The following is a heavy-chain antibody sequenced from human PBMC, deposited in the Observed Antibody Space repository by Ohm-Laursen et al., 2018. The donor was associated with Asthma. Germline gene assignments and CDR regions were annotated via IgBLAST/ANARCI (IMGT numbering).Heavy chain of an antibody. CDR2: IRNKGYSGTT. J-gene: IGHJ3*01. CDR1: GFTFGDYA. V-gene: IGHV3-49*03. D-gene: IGHD3-16*02. Sequence: SLRLSCADSGFTFGDYAMSWFRQAPGKGLEWVGLIRNKGYSGTTEYAAYVKPRFTISRDDSKSIAYMQMNSLKTEDTALYYCTRTSMITCAGVVVPRGDAFDFWGQGTMVTVSS. CDR3: TRTSMITCAGVVVPRGDAFDF.